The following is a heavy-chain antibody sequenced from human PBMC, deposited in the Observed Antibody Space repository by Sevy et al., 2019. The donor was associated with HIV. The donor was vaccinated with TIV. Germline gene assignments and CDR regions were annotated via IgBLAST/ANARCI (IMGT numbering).Heavy chain of an antibody. J-gene: IGHJ4*02. CDR1: RFSFSHYW. D-gene: IGHD3-22*01. CDR2: IKQDESEK. CDR3: ARGNSGSFDY. V-gene: IGHV3-7*04. Sequence: GGSLRLSCAASRFSFSHYWMHWVRQAPGKGLEWVANIKQDESEKYYVASVKGRFTISRDNAKNSVYLQMNSLIPEDTAIYYCARGNSGSFDYWGQGTLVTVSS.